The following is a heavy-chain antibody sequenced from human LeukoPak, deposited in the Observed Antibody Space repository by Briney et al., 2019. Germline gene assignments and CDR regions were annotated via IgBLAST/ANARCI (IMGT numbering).Heavy chain of an antibody. J-gene: IGHJ4*02. CDR2: MNPNSGNT. CDR3: ARGVDSGYDYPDY. V-gene: IGHV1-8*01. D-gene: IGHD5-12*01. Sequence: ASVKVSCKASGYTFTSYDINWVRQATGQGPEWMGWMNPNSGNTGYTQKVQGRVTMTRNTSISTAYMELSSLRSEDTAVYYCARGVDSGYDYPDYWGQGTLVTVSS. CDR1: GYTFTSYD.